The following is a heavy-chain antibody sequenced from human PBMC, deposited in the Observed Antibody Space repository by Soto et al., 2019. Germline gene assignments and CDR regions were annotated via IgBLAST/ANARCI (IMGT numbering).Heavy chain of an antibody. D-gene: IGHD6-13*01. J-gene: IGHJ4*02. V-gene: IGHV1-69*06. CDR3: ASGVAAAGTGFDY. CDR1: GGTFSSYA. CDR2: IIPIFGTA. Sequence: ASVKVSCKXSGGTFSSYAISWVRQAPGQGLEWMGGIIPIFGTANYAQKFQGRVTITADKSTSTAYMELSSLRSEDTAVYYCASGVAAAGTGFDYWGQGTLVTVS.